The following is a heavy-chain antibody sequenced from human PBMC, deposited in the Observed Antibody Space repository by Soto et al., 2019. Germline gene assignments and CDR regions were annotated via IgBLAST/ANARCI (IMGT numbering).Heavy chain of an antibody. CDR1: GGSISTADYY. J-gene: IGHJ4*02. CDR3: VSDYDSGGYIGY. V-gene: IGHV4-30-4*01. Sequence: QVQLHESGPGLVRPSQTLSLTCNVSGGSISTADYYWSWVRQPPGKGLEWIGYIYYRGSTYYNPYLESRVAISMDTSKNQFSLNLTSVTAADTAVYFCVSDYDSGGYIGYWGQGTLVTVSS. CDR2: IYYRGST. D-gene: IGHD3-22*01.